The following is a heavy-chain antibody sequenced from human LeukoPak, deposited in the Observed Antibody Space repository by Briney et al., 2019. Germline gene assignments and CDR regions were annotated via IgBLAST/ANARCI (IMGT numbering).Heavy chain of an antibody. V-gene: IGHV3-15*01. Sequence: GGPLRLFCAASGFSQSDAWMTWLRQAPAKGLELVARIKSKTAGGTTDYAATMKGRLTIVRDDSIHTLYLQMDSLEAEDTAVYYCTPPPDWGQGTLVPVSS. CDR3: TPPPD. CDR2: IKSKTAGGTT. CDR1: GFSQSDAW. J-gene: IGHJ4*02.